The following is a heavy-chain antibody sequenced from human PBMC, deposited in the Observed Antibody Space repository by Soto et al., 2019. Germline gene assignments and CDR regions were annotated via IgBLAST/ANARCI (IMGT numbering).Heavy chain of an antibody. CDR2: ISGSGGST. V-gene: IGHV3-23*01. CDR3: AKDTAMVTSTSRSYYYGMDV. D-gene: IGHD5-18*01. J-gene: IGHJ6*02. Sequence: PGGSLRLSCAASGFTFSSYAMSWVRQAPGKGLEWVSAISGSGGSTYYADSVKGRFTISRDNSKNTLYLQMNSLRAEDTAVYYCAKDTAMVTSTSRSYYYGMDVWGQGTTVTVSS. CDR1: GFTFSSYA.